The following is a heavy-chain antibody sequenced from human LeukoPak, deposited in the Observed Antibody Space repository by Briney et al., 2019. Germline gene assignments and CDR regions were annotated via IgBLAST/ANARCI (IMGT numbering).Heavy chain of an antibody. CDR3: ARDFLRSVSGPYVDVFDI. CDR1: GGTFSSYA. CDR2: IIPILGRA. V-gene: IGHV1-69*04. D-gene: IGHD3-10*01. J-gene: IGHJ3*02. Sequence: SVKVSCKASGGTFSSYAISWVRQAPGQGLEWVGRIIPILGRANYAQKFQGRVTLTTDISTNTAYMELTSLRSDDTAMYYCARDFLRSVSGPYVDVFDIWGQGTLVTVSS.